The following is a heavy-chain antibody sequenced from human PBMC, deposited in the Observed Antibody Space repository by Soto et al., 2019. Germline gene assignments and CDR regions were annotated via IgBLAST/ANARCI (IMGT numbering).Heavy chain of an antibody. J-gene: IGHJ4*02. Sequence: GGSLRLSCAASGFTFSSYGMHWVRQAPGKGLEWVAVIWYDGSNKYYADSVKGRFTISRDNSKNTLYLQMNSLRAEDTAVYYCARGSQLSPTVNAIFGVVIPLDYWGQGTLVTVSS. D-gene: IGHD3-3*01. V-gene: IGHV3-33*01. CDR1: GFTFSSYG. CDR2: IWYDGSNK. CDR3: ARGSQLSPTVNAIFGVVIPLDY.